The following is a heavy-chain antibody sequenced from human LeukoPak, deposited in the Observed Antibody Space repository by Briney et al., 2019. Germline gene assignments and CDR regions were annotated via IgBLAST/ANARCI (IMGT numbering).Heavy chain of an antibody. Sequence: SETLSLTCTVSGGSISSGGYYWRWIRQHPGKGLEWIGYIYYSGSTYYNPSLKSRVTISVDTSKNQFSLKLSSVTAADTAVYYCARADSSGLRLRAFDIWGQGTMVTVSS. J-gene: IGHJ3*02. D-gene: IGHD3-22*01. CDR2: IYYSGST. V-gene: IGHV4-31*03. CDR3: ARADSSGLRLRAFDI. CDR1: GGSISSGGYY.